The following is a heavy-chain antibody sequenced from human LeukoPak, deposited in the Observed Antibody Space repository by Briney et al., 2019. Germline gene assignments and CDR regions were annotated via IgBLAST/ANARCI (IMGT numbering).Heavy chain of an antibody. Sequence: PSETLSLTCTVSGGSIGINTYYWDWIRQPPGKGLEWIGGVHYSGITYYNPSLKSRVTISVDTSKNQFSLNLSSVTAADTTVYYCARRLTGPYSGSYYFDYWGQGTLVTVSS. V-gene: IGHV4-39*01. J-gene: IGHJ4*02. CDR3: ARRLTGPYSGSYYFDY. CDR2: VHYSGIT. CDR1: GGSIGINTYY. D-gene: IGHD1-26*01.